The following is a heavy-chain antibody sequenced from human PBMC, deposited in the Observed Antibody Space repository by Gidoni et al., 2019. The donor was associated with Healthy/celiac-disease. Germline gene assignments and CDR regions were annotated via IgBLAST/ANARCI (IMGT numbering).Heavy chain of an antibody. CDR1: GFTFSSYW. Sequence: EVQLVESGGGLVQPGGSLRLSCAASGFTFSSYWMSWVRQAPGKGLEWVANIKQDGSEKYYVDSVKGRFTISRDNAKNSLYLQMNSLRAEDTAVYYCARDGIVVAQDAFDIWGQGTMVTVSS. CDR2: IKQDGSEK. D-gene: IGHD3-22*01. CDR3: ARDGIVVAQDAFDI. J-gene: IGHJ3*02. V-gene: IGHV3-7*01.